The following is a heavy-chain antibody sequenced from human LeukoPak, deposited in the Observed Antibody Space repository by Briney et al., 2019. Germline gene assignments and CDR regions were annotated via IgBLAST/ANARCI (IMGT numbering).Heavy chain of an antibody. CDR3: ARTKWHHFDY. CDR1: GYTFNTYY. CDR2: ISAYNGNT. V-gene: IGHV1-18*04. D-gene: IGHD2-8*01. J-gene: IGHJ4*02. Sequence: ASVKVSCKASGYTFNTYYMHWVRQAPGQGLEWMGWISAYNGNTNYAQKLQGRVTMTTDTSTSTAYMELRSLRSDDTAVYYCARTKWHHFDYWGQGTLVTVSS.